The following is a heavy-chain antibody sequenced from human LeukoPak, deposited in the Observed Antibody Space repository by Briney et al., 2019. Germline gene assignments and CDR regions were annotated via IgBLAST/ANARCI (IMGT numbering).Heavy chain of an antibody. CDR1: GYTFTSYG. V-gene: IGHV1-18*01. Sequence: ASVKVSCKASGYTFTSYGISWVRQAPGQGLEWMGWISAYNGNTNYAQKFQGRVTMTTDTSTSTAYMDLRSLRSDDTAVYYCARDQSGYDYYYYYGMDVWGQGTTVTVSS. D-gene: IGHD5-12*01. J-gene: IGHJ6*02. CDR2: ISAYNGNT. CDR3: ARDQSGYDYYYYYGMDV.